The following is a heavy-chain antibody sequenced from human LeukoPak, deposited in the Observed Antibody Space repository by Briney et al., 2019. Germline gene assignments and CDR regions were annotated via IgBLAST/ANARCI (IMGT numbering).Heavy chain of an antibody. D-gene: IGHD3-22*01. Sequence: ASVKVSCKASGYTFTGYYMHWVRQAPGQGLEWMGWINPNRGGTSYAQKFQGRVTMTRDTSISTAYMELSRLRSDDTAVYYCARDVDHYDITGKGLVDIWGQGTMVTVSS. J-gene: IGHJ3*02. CDR2: INPNRGGT. V-gene: IGHV1-2*02. CDR1: GYTFTGYY. CDR3: ARDVDHYDITGKGLVDI.